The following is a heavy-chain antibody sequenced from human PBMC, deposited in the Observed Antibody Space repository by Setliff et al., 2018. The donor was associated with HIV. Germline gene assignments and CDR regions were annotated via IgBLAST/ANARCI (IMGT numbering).Heavy chain of an antibody. V-gene: IGHV1-69-2*01. J-gene: IGHJ3*02. CDR2: VDPEDGER. Sequence: ASVKVSCKASGYTFTGYYIHWVRQAPGKGLEWMGRVDPEDGERIYGEKFRGRVTIAADTSTDTAYMELSSLRSEDTALYYCASDPTYSSGSPDIWGQGTMVTVSS. D-gene: IGHD3-22*01. CDR1: GYTFTGYY. CDR3: ASDPTYSSGSPDI.